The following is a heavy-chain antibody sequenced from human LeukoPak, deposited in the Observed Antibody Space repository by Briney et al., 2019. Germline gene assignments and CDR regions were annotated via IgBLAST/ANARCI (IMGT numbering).Heavy chain of an antibody. V-gene: IGHV4-39*01. CDR3: ARQSAATYPNYDVDWFDP. CDR1: GASINCDRFF. D-gene: IGHD4/OR15-4a*01. Sequence: SETLSLTCTVSGASINCDRFFWGWIRQPPGKGLEWIASGNHSGLTFCNPSLAIRITISEVPSNTQFSIKLTAVPAPGPAVYFYARQSAATYPNYDVDWFDPGGQGTLVTVSS. CDR2: GNHSGLT. J-gene: IGHJ5*02.